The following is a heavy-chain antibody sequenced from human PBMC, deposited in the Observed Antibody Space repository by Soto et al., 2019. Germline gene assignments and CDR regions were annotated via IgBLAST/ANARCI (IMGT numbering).Heavy chain of an antibody. D-gene: IGHD2-8*01. V-gene: IGHV1-69*01. Sequence: QVQLVQSGAEVKKPGSSVKVSCKASGGTFSSYAISWVRQAPGQGLEWMGGIIPIFGTANYAQKFQGRVTITADESTSTAYMELSSLRSEDTAVYYCARGSCTNGVCYWVGNWFAPWGQGTLVTVSS. CDR3: ARGSCTNGVCYWVGNWFAP. CDR2: IIPIFGTA. J-gene: IGHJ5*02. CDR1: GGTFSSYA.